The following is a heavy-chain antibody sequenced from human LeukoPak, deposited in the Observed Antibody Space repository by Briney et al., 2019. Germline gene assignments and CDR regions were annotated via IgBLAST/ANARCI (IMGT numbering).Heavy chain of an antibody. CDR3: ARGYDFWSGYYVDY. CDR1: GGSFSGYY. CDR2: INHSGST. Sequence: NPSETLSLTCAVYGGSFSGYYWSWIRQPPGKGLEWIGEINHSGSTNYNPSLKSRVTISVDTSKNQFSLKLSSVSAADTAVYYCARGYDFWSGYYVDYWGQGTLVTVSS. D-gene: IGHD3-3*01. J-gene: IGHJ4*02. V-gene: IGHV4-34*01.